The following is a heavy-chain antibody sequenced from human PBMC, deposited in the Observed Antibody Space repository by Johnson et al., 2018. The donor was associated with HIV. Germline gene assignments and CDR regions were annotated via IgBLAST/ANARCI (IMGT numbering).Heavy chain of an antibody. Sequence: EVQLLESGGGLVQPGGSLRLSCAASGFTFDDHAMSWVRQAPGKGLEWVSGINWNGGSTGYADSVKGRFTISRDNSKNTLYLQMNSLRAEDTAVYYCARDYDSSGGLAFDIWGQGTMVTVSS. CDR3: ARDYDSSGGLAFDI. CDR1: GFTFDDHA. D-gene: IGHD3-22*01. J-gene: IGHJ3*02. CDR2: INWNGGST. V-gene: IGHV3-20*04.